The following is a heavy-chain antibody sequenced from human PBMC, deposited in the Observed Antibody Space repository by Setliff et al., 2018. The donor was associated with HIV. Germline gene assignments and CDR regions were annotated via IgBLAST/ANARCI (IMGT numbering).Heavy chain of an antibody. CDR1: GFTLSTYG. J-gene: IGHJ4*02. CDR3: AKDKGGYNWTYFVY. Sequence: RLPCATSGFTLSTYGMHLVRQAPGKGLEWVARVHYNGNDKFYVDSVKGRFTISRDNSENTLYLQMDGLRAEDTAVYYCAKDKGGYNWTYFVYWGPGTQVTVSS. CDR2: VHYNGNDK. V-gene: IGHV3-30*02. D-gene: IGHD1-20*01.